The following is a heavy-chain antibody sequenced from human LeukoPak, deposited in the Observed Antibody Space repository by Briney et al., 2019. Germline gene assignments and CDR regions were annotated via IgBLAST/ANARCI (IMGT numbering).Heavy chain of an antibody. CDR2: FYDGWST. V-gene: IGHV4-4*02. CDR3: ARHQVGANTFDY. J-gene: IGHJ4*02. Sequence: SETLSLTCAVSGGSISSGNWWSWVRQPPGKGLEWIGEFYDGWSTNYNPSLKSRVTISVDKSNNQFYLKLNSVTAADTAVYYCARHQVGANTFDYWGQGILVTVSS. CDR1: GGSISSGNW. D-gene: IGHD1-26*01.